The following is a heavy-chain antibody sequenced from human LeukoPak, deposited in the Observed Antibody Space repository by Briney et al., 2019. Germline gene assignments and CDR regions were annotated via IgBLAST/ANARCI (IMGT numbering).Heavy chain of an antibody. CDR2: IRYDGSNK. CDR3: AKDLGTLISGSYFYYFDY. J-gene: IGHJ4*02. V-gene: IGHV3-30*02. CDR1: GFTFSSYG. Sequence: PGGSLRLSCAASGFTFSSYGMHWVRQAPGKGLEWVAFIRYDGSNKYYADSVKGRFTISRDNSKNTVYLQMNSLRAEDTAVYYCAKDLGTLISGSYFYYFDYWGQGTLVTVSS. D-gene: IGHD3-10*01.